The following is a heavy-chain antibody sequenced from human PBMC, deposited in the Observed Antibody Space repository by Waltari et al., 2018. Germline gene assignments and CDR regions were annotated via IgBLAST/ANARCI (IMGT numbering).Heavy chain of an antibody. J-gene: IGHJ4*02. V-gene: IGHV3-7*03. CDR3: ARTGDDY. CDR1: GFTFTRYW. CDR2: INQGGSDK. Sequence: EVQLVESGGGLVQPGGSLRLFCAASGFTFTRYWMCWVRQAPGKGLECVANINQGGSDKSYVDSVKGRFTISRDNAKNSLYLQMNSLRAEDTAVYYCARTGDDYWGQGTLVTVSS. D-gene: IGHD1-1*01.